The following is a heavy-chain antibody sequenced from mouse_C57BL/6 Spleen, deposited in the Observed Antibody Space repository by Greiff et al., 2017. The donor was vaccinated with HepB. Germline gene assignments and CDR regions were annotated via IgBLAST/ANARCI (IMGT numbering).Heavy chain of an antibody. J-gene: IGHJ2*01. CDR2: IYPGDGDT. D-gene: IGHD1-1*01. Sequence: VQLQQSGAELVKPGASVKISCKASGYAFSSYWMNWVKQRPGKGLEWIGQIYPGDGDTNYNGKFKGKATLTADKSSSTAYMQLSSLTSEDSAVYFCARVYGIWYYFDYWGQGTTLTVSS. V-gene: IGHV1-80*01. CDR1: GYAFSSYW. CDR3: ARVYGIWYYFDY.